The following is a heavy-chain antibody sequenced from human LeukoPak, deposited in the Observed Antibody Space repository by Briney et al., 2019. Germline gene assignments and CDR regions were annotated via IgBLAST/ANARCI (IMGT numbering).Heavy chain of an antibody. Sequence: GGSLRLSCAASGFTFSSYSMNWVRQAPGKGLEWVSSISSSSSYIYYADSVKGRFTISRDNAKNSLYLQMNSLRAEDTAVYYCAGAAAGYYYYYMDVWGKGTTVTISS. D-gene: IGHD6-13*01. CDR1: GFTFSSYS. J-gene: IGHJ6*03. V-gene: IGHV3-21*01. CDR3: AGAAAGYYYYYMDV. CDR2: ISSSSSYI.